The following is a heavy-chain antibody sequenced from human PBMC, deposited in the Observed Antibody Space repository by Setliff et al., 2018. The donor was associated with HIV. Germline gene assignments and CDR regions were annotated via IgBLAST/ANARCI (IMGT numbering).Heavy chain of an antibody. CDR1: GDSIITYY. D-gene: IGHD4-4*01. CDR2: IHHSGSS. J-gene: IGHJ4*02. CDR3: AREHDYSNYRRLDS. V-gene: IGHV4-4*08. Sequence: KPSETLSLTCTVSGDSIITYYWTWIRQPPGKGLEWIGYIHHSGSSDYTPSLRSRVTMSVDTSKNQFSLKLTSVTAADTAVYYCAREHDYSNYRRLDSWGQGPLVTVSS.